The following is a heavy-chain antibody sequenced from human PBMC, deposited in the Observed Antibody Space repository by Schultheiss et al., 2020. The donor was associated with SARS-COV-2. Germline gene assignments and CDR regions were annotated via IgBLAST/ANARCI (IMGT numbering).Heavy chain of an antibody. J-gene: IGHJ4*02. D-gene: IGHD6-19*01. V-gene: IGHV4-4*02. CDR3: ARWVVRQWLVPDDY. Sequence: SETLSLTCAVSGGSISSSNWWSWVRQPPGKGLEWIGYIYYSGSTYYNPSLKSRVTISVDTSKNQFSLKLSSVTAADTAVYYCARWVVRQWLVPDDYWGQGTLVTVSS. CDR2: IYYSGST. CDR1: GGSISSSNW.